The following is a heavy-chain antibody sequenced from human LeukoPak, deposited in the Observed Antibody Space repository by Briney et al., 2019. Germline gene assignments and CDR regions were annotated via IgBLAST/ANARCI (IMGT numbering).Heavy chain of an antibody. CDR1: GFTFSSYW. CDR2: IKQDGGEK. V-gene: IGHV3-7*01. CDR3: ARDDCSSISCYHNWFDP. J-gene: IGHJ5*02. Sequence: GGSLRLSCAASGFTFSSYWMSWVRQAPGKGLEWVANIKQDGGEKYYVDSVKGRFTIPRDNAKNSLYLQMNSLRAEDTAVYYCARDDCSSISCYHNWFDPWGQGTLVTVSS. D-gene: IGHD2-2*01.